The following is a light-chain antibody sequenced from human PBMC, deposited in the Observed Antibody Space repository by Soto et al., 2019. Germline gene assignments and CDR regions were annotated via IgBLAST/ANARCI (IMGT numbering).Light chain of an antibody. CDR3: SSFTSSSTLDVV. Sequence: QSVLTQPASVSGSPGQSITISCTGTSSDVGGYNFVSWYQHHPGKAPTLIIYDVNNRPSGVSNRFSGSKSGNTASLTISGLQAEDEAYYHCSSFTSSSTLDVVFGGGTKLTVL. CDR1: SSDVGGYNF. CDR2: DVN. J-gene: IGLJ2*01. V-gene: IGLV2-14*01.